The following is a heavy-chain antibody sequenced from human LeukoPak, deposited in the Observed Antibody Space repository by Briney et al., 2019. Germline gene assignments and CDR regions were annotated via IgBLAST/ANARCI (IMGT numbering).Heavy chain of an antibody. CDR2: IRSKANSYAT. J-gene: IGHJ6*02. Sequence: GGSLRLSCAASGFTFSGSAMHWVRQASGKGLEWVGRIRSKANSYATAYAVSVKGRFTISRDDSKNTAYLQMNSLKTEDTAVYYCTRPNPQGYGSSGYYPNYYGMDVWGQGTTVTVSS. CDR1: GFTFSGSA. D-gene: IGHD3-22*01. V-gene: IGHV3-73*01. CDR3: TRPNPQGYGSSGYYPNYYGMDV.